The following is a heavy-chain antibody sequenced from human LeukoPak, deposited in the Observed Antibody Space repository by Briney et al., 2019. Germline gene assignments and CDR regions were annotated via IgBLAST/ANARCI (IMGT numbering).Heavy chain of an antibody. CDR2: IYKTGSA. D-gene: IGHD1-26*01. CDR1: GDSISSGGYY. Sequence: SETLSLTCTVSGDSISSGGYYWSWIRQSAGKGLEWIGRIYKTGSANYNPSLKSRVTMSIDTSKSQFSLSLTSATAADTAVYYCGRGVVGATALGYWGQGTLVTVSS. J-gene: IGHJ4*02. V-gene: IGHV4-61*02. CDR3: GRGVVGATALGY.